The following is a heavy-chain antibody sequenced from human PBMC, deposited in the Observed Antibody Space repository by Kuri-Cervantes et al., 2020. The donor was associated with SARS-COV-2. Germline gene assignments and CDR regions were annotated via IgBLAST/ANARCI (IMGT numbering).Heavy chain of an antibody. CDR3: AKDWRHYYDSSGYYDY. CDR1: GGSISDTY. D-gene: IGHD3-22*01. J-gene: IGHJ4*02. Sequence: SETLSLTCTVSGGSISDTYWSWIRQPPGKGLEWIGYIYSSGNTYYNPSVQSRVTMSVDTSRNQFSLRLSSVTAADTAVYYCAKDWRHYYDSSGYYDYWGQGILVTVSS. CDR2: IYSSGNT. V-gene: IGHV4-4*09.